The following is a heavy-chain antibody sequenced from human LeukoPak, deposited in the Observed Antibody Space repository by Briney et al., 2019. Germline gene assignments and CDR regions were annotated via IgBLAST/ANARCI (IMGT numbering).Heavy chain of an antibody. Sequence: GGSLRLSCAASGFTFTNGWMTWVRQAPGKGLEWVGRIKSKGDGETTDYGAPVKGRFTMSRDVSKATLYLQMNFLQAEDTAVYYCATDLGLTMIRGVIVHWGQGALVIVSS. CDR3: ATDLGLTMIRGVIVH. D-gene: IGHD3-10*01. J-gene: IGHJ4*02. V-gene: IGHV3-15*01. CDR1: GFTFTNGW. CDR2: IKSKGDGETT.